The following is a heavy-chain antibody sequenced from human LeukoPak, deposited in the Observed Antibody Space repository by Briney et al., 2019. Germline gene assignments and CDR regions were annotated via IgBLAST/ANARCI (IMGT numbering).Heavy chain of an antibody. V-gene: IGHV3-33*06. D-gene: IGHD2-2*03. CDR3: AKTGGYCSSTSCYLDY. J-gene: IGHJ4*03. CDR1: GFTFSSYG. CDR2: IWYDGSNK. Sequence: GGSLRLSCAASGFTFSSYGMHWVRQAPGKGLEWVAVIWYDGSNKYYADSVKGRFTISRDNSKNTLYLQMNSLRAEDTAVYYCAKTGGYCSSTSCYLDYWGQGTLVTVSS.